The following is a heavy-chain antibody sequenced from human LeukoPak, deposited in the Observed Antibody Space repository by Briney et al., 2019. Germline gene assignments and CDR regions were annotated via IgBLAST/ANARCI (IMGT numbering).Heavy chain of an antibody. Sequence: SETLSLTCTVSGGSISSSSYYWGWIRQPPGKGLEWIGYIYYSGSTNYNPSLKSRVTISVDTSKNQFSLKLSSVTAADTAVYYCARGGYSGYDLGWFDPWGQGTLVTVSS. CDR1: GGSISSSSYY. CDR3: ARGGYSGYDLGWFDP. D-gene: IGHD5-12*01. CDR2: IYYSGST. V-gene: IGHV4-61*05. J-gene: IGHJ5*02.